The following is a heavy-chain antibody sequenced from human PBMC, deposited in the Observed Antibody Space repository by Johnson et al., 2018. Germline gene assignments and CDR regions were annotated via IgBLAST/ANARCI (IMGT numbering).Heavy chain of an antibody. Sequence: VQLVQSGGGLVQPGGSLRLSCAASGFTFSSYAMSWVRQAPGKGLEWVSAISGSGGSTYYADSVKGRFTISRDNSKNTLDLQMNSVRAEDTAVYYCAKGKRELLIYYYYMDVWGKGTTVTVSS. V-gene: IGHV3-23*04. CDR2: ISGSGGST. CDR1: GFTFSSYA. J-gene: IGHJ6*03. CDR3: AKGKRELLIYYYYMDV. D-gene: IGHD1-26*01.